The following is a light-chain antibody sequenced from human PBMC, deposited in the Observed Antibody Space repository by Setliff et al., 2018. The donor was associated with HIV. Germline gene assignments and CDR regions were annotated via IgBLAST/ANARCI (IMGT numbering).Light chain of an antibody. V-gene: IGLV2-14*03. CDR1: SSDVGGYNY. Sequence: QSVLAQPASVSGSPGQSITISCTGSSSDVGGYNYVSWYQQHPGKAPKLMIYAVSNRPSGASNRFSGSKSGNTASLTISGLQAEDEADYYCSSYTSSTPLYVFGTGTKVTVL. J-gene: IGLJ1*01. CDR3: SSYTSSTPLYV. CDR2: AVS.